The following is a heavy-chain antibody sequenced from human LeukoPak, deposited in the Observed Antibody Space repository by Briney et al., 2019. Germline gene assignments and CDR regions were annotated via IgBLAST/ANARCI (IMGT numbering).Heavy chain of an antibody. Sequence: GGSLRLSCAASGFTFSSYAMHWVRQAPGKGLEWVAVISYDGSNKYYADSVKGRFAISRDNSKNTLYLQMNSLRAEDTAVYYCARVTHSSGWYNAFDIWGQGTMVTVSS. J-gene: IGHJ3*02. D-gene: IGHD6-19*01. CDR3: ARVTHSSGWYNAFDI. CDR2: ISYDGSNK. CDR1: GFTFSSYA. V-gene: IGHV3-30*09.